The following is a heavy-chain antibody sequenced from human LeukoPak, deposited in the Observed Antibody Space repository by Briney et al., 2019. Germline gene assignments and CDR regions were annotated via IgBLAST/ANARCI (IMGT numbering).Heavy chain of an antibody. Sequence: SETLSLTCTVSGGSISSYYWSWIRQPPGKGLEWIGYIYYSGSTNYNPSLKSRVTISVDTSKDQFSLKLSSVTAADTAVYYCARGYYDSSGYRFDYWGQGTLVTVSS. J-gene: IGHJ4*02. D-gene: IGHD3-22*01. CDR1: GGSISSYY. V-gene: IGHV4-59*01. CDR3: ARGYYDSSGYRFDY. CDR2: IYYSGST.